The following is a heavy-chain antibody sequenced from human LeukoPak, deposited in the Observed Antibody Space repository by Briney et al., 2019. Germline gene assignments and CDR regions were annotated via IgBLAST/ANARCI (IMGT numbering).Heavy chain of an antibody. D-gene: IGHD3-3*01. CDR1: GDSINNNNYY. J-gene: IGHJ3*01. V-gene: IGHV4-39*01. CDR2: IYYNGRT. CDR3: ARITDRTIFGEIMHGFDV. Sequence: TSETLSLTCTVSGDSINNNNYYWGWIRQPPGEGLERIGNIYYNGRTYYSPSLKSRGTISVDTSNNQFSLKLNSVTAADTAVYYCARITDRTIFGEIMHGFDVWGQGTPVTVSS.